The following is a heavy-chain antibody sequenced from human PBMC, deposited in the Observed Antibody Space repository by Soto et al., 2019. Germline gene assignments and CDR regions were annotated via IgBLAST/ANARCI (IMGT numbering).Heavy chain of an antibody. CDR2: ISSSSSYI. J-gene: IGHJ6*02. CDR1: GFTFSSYS. D-gene: IGHD2-2*01. V-gene: IGHV3-21*01. CDR3: ATYCSSTSCLVRYYGMDV. Sequence: GGSLRLSXAASGFTFSSYSMNWVRQAPGKGLEWVSSISSSSSYIYYADSVKGRFTISRDNAKNSLYLQMNSLRAEDTAVYYCATYCSSTSCLVRYYGMDVWGQGTTVTVSS.